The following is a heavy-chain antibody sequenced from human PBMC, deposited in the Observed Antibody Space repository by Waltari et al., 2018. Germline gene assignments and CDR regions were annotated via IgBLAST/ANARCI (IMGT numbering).Heavy chain of an antibody. V-gene: IGHV3-30*18. Sequence: QVQLVESGGGVVQPGRSLRLSCAASGFTFSSYGMHWVRQAPGKGLEWVAVISYDGSNKYYADSVKGRFTISRDNSKNTLYLQMNSLRAEDTAVYYCAKDFRLWDRDGYNSGVFDYWGQGTLVTVSS. CDR1: GFTFSSYG. CDR2: ISYDGSNK. J-gene: IGHJ4*02. D-gene: IGHD5-12*01. CDR3: AKDFRLWDRDGYNSGVFDY.